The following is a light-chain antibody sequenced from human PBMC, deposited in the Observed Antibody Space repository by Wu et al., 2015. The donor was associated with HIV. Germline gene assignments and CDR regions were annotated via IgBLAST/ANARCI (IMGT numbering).Light chain of an antibody. CDR3: QYYGRPPWT. CDR2: GAS. V-gene: IGKV3-20*01. Sequence: EIVMTQSPATLSVSPGERATLSCRASQNVSSRVVWYQQRLGQAPRLLIYGASTRATGVPARISGGGSGTDFTLTISRLEPEDFAVYYCQYYGRPPWTFGQGTKVEVK. CDR1: QNVSSR. J-gene: IGKJ1*01.